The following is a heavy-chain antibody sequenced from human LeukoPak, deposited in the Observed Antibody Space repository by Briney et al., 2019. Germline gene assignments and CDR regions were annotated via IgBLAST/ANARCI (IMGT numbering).Heavy chain of an antibody. CDR2: VHHSGST. V-gene: IGHV4-39*01. CDR3: ARRSTVAGRGRFDP. Sequence: PSETLSLTCIVSGASIRSSSYYWGWIRQSPGKGLEWIASVHHSGSTYDNPSLKSRVTISVDTSENQFSLKLTSVSAADTAVYYCARRSTVAGRGRFDPWGQGTLVTVSS. D-gene: IGHD6-19*01. J-gene: IGHJ5*02. CDR1: GASIRSSSYY.